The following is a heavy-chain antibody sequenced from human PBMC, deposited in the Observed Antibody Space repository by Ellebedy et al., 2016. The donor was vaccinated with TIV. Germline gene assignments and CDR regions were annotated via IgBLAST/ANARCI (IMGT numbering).Heavy chain of an antibody. J-gene: IGHJ6*02. CDR3: ARDPTSYYYYYGMDV. CDR2: IKQDGSEK. V-gene: IGHV3-7*01. Sequence: GESLKISCAASGFTFSSYWMSWVRQAPGKGLEWVANIKQDGSEKYYVDSVKGRFTISRDNAKNSLYLQMNSLRAEDTAVYYCARDPTSYYYYYGMDVWGQGTTVTVSS. CDR1: GFTFSSYW.